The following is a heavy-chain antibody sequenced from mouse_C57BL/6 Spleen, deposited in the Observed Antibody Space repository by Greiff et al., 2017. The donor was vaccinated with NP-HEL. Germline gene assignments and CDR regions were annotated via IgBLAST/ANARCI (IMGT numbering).Heavy chain of an antibody. CDR3: AREKGLRAGVFDY. J-gene: IGHJ2*01. CDR1: GYTFTSYW. CDR2: IDPSDSYT. Sequence: QVQLQQPGAELVRPGTSVKLSCKASGYTFTSYWMHWVKQRPGQGLEWIGVIDPSDSYTNYNQKFKGKATLTVDTSSSTAYMQLSSLTSEDSAVYYCAREKGLRAGVFDYWGQGTTLTVSS. V-gene: IGHV1-59*01. D-gene: IGHD3-1*01.